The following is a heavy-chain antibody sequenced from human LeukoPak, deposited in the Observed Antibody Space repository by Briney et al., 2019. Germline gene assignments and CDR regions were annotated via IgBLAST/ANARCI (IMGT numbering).Heavy chain of an antibody. CDR1: GFTFSSYA. D-gene: IGHD1-26*01. V-gene: IGHV3-30-3*01. J-gene: IGHJ4*02. Sequence: XGSLRLSCAASGFTFSSYAMHWVRQAPGKGLEWVAVISYDGSNKYYADSVKGRFTISRDNSKNTLYLQMNSLRAEDTAVYYCARDSVGATNYFDYWGQGTLVTVSS. CDR3: ARDSVGATNYFDY. CDR2: ISYDGSNK.